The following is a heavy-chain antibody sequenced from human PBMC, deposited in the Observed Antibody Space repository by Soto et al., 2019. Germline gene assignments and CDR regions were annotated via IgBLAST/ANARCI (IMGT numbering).Heavy chain of an antibody. CDR2: ISSSGNHI. Sequence: GGSLRLSCAASGFTISSYDMNWVRQAPGKGLQWVSAISSSGNHIYYADSLKGRFTISRDNAKNSLYLQMNSLRAEDTAVYYCAREVKSAGGPDGFDIWGQGTMVTVSS. CDR1: GFTISSYD. V-gene: IGHV3-21*01. CDR3: AREVKSAGGPDGFDI. D-gene: IGHD6-13*01. J-gene: IGHJ3*02.